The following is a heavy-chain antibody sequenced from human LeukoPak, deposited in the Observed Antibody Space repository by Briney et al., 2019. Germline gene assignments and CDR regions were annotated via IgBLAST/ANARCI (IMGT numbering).Heavy chain of an antibody. D-gene: IGHD5-12*01. Sequence: PSETLSLTCTVSGGSISSYYWSWIRQPPGKGLEWIGYIYYSGSTNYNPSLKSRVTISVDTSKNQFSLKLSSVTAADTAVYYCARSGGYENYFDLWGRGTLVTVSS. CDR2: IYYSGST. CDR3: ARSGGYENYFDL. V-gene: IGHV4-59*01. CDR1: GGSISSYY. J-gene: IGHJ2*01.